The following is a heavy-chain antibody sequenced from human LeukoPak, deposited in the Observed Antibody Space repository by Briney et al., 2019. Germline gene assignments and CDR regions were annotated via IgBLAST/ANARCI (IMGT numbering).Heavy chain of an antibody. J-gene: IGHJ4*02. CDR3: ERVKFGDFGFDY. Sequence: GGSLRLSCAASGFTFSNFAMNWVRQAPGKGLEWVSYISNSGDTQYYADSVKGRFTISKDNAKNSLYLQMNSLRAEDTSVYYCERVKFGDFGFDYWGQGTLVTVSS. CDR2: ISNSGDTQ. D-gene: IGHD3-10*01. V-gene: IGHV3-48*04. CDR1: GFTFSNFA.